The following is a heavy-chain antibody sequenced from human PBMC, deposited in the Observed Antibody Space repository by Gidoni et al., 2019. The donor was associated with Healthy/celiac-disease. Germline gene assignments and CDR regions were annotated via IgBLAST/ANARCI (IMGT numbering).Heavy chain of an antibody. CDR3: ARALPSSGWYEPTLDY. D-gene: IGHD6-19*01. V-gene: IGHV3-33*01. CDR2: IWYDGSNK. Sequence: QVQLVESGGGVVQPGRSLRLSCAASGLTFSSYGMHWVRQAPGKGLEWVAVIWYDGSNKYYADSVKGRFTISRDNSKNTLYLQMNSLRAEDTAVYYCARALPSSGWYEPTLDYWGQGTLVTVSS. J-gene: IGHJ4*02. CDR1: GLTFSSYG.